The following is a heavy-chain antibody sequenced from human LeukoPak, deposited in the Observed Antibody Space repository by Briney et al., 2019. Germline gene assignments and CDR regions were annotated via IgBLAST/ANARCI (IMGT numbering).Heavy chain of an antibody. CDR2: ISGSGGST. D-gene: IGHD2-15*01. CDR1: GFTFSSYA. J-gene: IGHJ6*02. CDR3: AKFPRYCSDGICYNRYGMDV. Sequence: PGESLRLSCATSGFTFSSYAMTWVRQAPGKGLEWVSAISGSGGSTYFAYSVKGRFTISRDNSKNTMYLQMNSLRAEDTAVYYCAKFPRYCSDGICYNRYGMDVWGQGTTVTVSS. V-gene: IGHV3-23*01.